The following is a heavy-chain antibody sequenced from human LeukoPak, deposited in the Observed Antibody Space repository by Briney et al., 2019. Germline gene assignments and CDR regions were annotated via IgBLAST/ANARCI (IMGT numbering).Heavy chain of an antibody. CDR2: IIPIFGTA. Sequence: SVKVSCKASGGTFSSYAMSWVRQAPGQGLEWMGGIIPIFGTANYAQKFQGRVTITTDESTSTAYMELSSLRSEDTAVYYCARGQINYDSSGYYYGYFQHWGQGTLVTVSS. D-gene: IGHD3-22*01. CDR3: ARGQINYDSSGYYYGYFQH. CDR1: GGTFSSYA. V-gene: IGHV1-69*05. J-gene: IGHJ1*01.